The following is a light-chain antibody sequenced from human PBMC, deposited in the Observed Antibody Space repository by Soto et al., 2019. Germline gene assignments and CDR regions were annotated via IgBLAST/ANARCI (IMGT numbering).Light chain of an antibody. Sequence: QSVLTQPASVSGSPGQSITISCTGTSSDVGRYNYVSWYQQHPGKAPKLIIYDVSNRPSGVSNRFSGSKSGNTASLTISGLQAEDEADYYCCSYTNSAYVFGTGTKVTVL. CDR1: SSDVGRYNY. CDR3: CSYTNSAYV. CDR2: DVS. V-gene: IGLV2-14*01. J-gene: IGLJ1*01.